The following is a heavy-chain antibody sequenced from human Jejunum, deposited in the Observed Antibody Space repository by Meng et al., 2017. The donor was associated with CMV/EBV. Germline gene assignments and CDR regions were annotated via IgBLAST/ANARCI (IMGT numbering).Heavy chain of an antibody. CDR1: FKFDDYG. CDR3: ARETIAVREYHYGMDV. Sequence: FKFDDYGMSWVRQAPGKGLEWVSVINWSGGRSYAESVKGRFTISRDNAKNSLYLQMNSVRAEDTALYYCARETIAVREYHYGMDVWGQGTTVTVSS. CDR2: INWSGGR. D-gene: IGHD6-6*01. V-gene: IGHV3-20*03. J-gene: IGHJ6*02.